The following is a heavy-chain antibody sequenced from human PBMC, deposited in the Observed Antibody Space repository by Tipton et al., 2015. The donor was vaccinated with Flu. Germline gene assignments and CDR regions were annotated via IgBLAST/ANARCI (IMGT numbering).Heavy chain of an antibody. CDR3: ATPHSSSWWNYFDY. CDR2: SYYSGST. D-gene: IGHD6-13*01. CDR1: GCSISSSSYY. V-gene: IGHV4-39*07. J-gene: IGHJ4*02. Sequence: LRLSCAVSGCSISSSSYYWGWIRPPPGKGLEWIGSSYYSGSTYYNPSLKSRGTISVTTSKNPFSLKLSSVTAADTAVYYCATPHSSSWWNYFDYWGQGTRVTVSS.